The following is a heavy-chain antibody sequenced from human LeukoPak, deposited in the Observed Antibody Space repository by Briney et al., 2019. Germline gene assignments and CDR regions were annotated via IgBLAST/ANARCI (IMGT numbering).Heavy chain of an antibody. D-gene: IGHD3-10*01. CDR1: GGSISSYY. J-gene: IGHJ3*02. V-gene: IGHV4-59*08. CDR3: ASRSGSYSDAFDI. CDR2: IYHSGSA. Sequence: SETLSLTCTVSGGSISSYYWSWIRQPPGKGLEWVGYIYHSGSANYNPSLKSRVTISLETSKNQFSLKLTSLSVTDSAVYYCASRSGSYSDAFDIWGQGTMVTVSS.